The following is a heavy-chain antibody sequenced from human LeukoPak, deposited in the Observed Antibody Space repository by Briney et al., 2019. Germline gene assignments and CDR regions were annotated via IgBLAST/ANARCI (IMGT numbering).Heavy chain of an antibody. CDR2: VKEDGSEK. CDR3: GGGGGYFDN. D-gene: IGHD3-16*01. Sequence: GGSLRLSCAASGFTFTNYWMSWVRQAPGKGLEWVANVKEDGSEKYYVDSVKGRFTISRDDAKKSLSLQMNSLRVEDTAVYYCGGGGGYFDNWGQGTLVTVSS. CDR1: GFTFTNYW. J-gene: IGHJ4*02. V-gene: IGHV3-7*04.